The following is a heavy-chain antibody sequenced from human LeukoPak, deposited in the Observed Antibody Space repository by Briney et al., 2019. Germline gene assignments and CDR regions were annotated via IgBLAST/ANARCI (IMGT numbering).Heavy chain of an antibody. J-gene: IGHJ4*02. V-gene: IGHV4-4*07. Sequence: SETLSLTCTVSGGSISSYYWSWIRQPAGKGLEWIGRVHTSGNTNYNPSLKSRVTVSVDTSKKQFSLKLSSVTAADTAVYYCARDRQGYYFDYWGQGTLVTVSS. CDR2: VHTSGNT. CDR3: ARDRQGYYFDY. D-gene: IGHD2-15*01. CDR1: GGSISSYY.